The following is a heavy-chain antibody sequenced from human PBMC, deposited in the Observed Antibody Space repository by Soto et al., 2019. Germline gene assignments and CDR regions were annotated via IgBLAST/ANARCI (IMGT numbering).Heavy chain of an antibody. CDR3: AKGDTSFSWYDYYYYYGMDV. CDR2: ISGSGGST. Sequence: LRLSCAASGFTFSSYAMSWVRQAPGKGLEWVSAISGSGGSTYYADSVKGRFTISRDNSKNTLYLQMNSLRAEDTAVYYCAKGDTSFSWYDYYYYYGMDVWGQGTTVTVSS. D-gene: IGHD5-18*01. V-gene: IGHV3-23*01. CDR1: GFTFSSYA. J-gene: IGHJ6*02.